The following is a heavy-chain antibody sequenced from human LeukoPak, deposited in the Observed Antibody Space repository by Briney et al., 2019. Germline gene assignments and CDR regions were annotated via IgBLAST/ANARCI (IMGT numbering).Heavy chain of an antibody. CDR3: TTERAYGDYVGWFDP. Sequence: GESLRLSCADSGFTFSRNRMTWVRQAPGKGLELVATVEKDGSKKYYVDAVKGRFTISRDNAKNSLYLQMNSLRPEDTAVYYCTTERAYGDYVGWFDPWGQGTLVTVSS. J-gene: IGHJ5*02. D-gene: IGHD4-17*01. CDR2: VEKDGSKK. V-gene: IGHV3-7*05. CDR1: GFTFSRNR.